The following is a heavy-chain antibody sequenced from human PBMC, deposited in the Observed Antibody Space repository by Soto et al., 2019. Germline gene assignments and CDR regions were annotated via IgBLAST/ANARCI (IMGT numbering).Heavy chain of an antibody. Sequence: PGGSLRLSCAASGFTFSNAWMSWVRQAPGKGLEWVGRIKSKTDGGTTDYAAPVKGGFTISRDDSKNTLYLQMNSLKTEDTAVYYCTTDYPRSLPGYWGQGTLVTVSS. CDR2: IKSKTDGGTT. CDR3: TTDYPRSLPGY. J-gene: IGHJ4*02. V-gene: IGHV3-15*01. CDR1: GFTFSNAW.